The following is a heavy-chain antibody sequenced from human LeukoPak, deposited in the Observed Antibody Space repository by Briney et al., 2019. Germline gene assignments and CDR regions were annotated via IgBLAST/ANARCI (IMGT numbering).Heavy chain of an antibody. J-gene: IGHJ4*02. D-gene: IGHD1-26*01. V-gene: IGHV4-59*01. CDR1: GGSISSYY. Sequence: SETPSLTCTVSGGSISSYYWSWIRQPPGKGLEWIGYIYYSGSTNYNPSLKSRVTISVDTSKNQSSLKLSSVTAADTAVYYCARARGITPPRFDYWGQGTLVTVSS. CDR3: ARARGITPPRFDY. CDR2: IYYSGST.